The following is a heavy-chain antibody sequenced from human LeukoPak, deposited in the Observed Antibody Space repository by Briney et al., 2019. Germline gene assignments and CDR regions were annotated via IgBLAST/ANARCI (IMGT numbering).Heavy chain of an antibody. D-gene: IGHD3-10*01. CDR3: AKDRDPPYFYYIDV. V-gene: IGHV3-30*02. CDR1: GFSFRSYG. Sequence: GGSLRLSCAASGFSFRSYGMHWVRQAPGRGLEWVAFIRHDGSKIYSADSVKGRFTISRCNSKNTLYLQMNSLRGDDTALYYCAKDRDPPYFYYIDVWGNGTTVIVSS. CDR2: IRHDGSKI. J-gene: IGHJ6*03.